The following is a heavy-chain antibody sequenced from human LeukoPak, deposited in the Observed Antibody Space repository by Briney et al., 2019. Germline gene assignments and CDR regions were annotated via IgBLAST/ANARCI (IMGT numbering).Heavy chain of an antibody. J-gene: IGHJ4*02. V-gene: IGHV4-59*12. CDR1: GGSISSYY. CDR2: IYYSGST. D-gene: IGHD6-6*01. Sequence: SETLSLTCTVSGGSISSYYWSWIRQPPGKGLEWIGYIYYSGSTNYNPSLKSRVTMSVDTSKNQFSLKLSSVTAADTAVYYCARDGIAAPFDYWGQGTLVTVSS. CDR3: ARDGIAAPFDY.